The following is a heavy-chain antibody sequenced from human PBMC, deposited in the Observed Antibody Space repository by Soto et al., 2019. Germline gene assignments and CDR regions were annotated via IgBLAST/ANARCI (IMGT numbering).Heavy chain of an antibody. CDR1: GFTFSSYA. CDR2: ISYDGSDH. CDR3: AAVYTIDY. Sequence: QVQLVESGGGVVQPGRSLRLSCAASGFTFSSYAMRWVRQAPGKGLEWVAVISYDGSDHYYADSVKGRFTISRDNSKNTLLLQMNSLRTEDTAVYYCAAVYTIDYWGQGTLVTVSS. V-gene: IGHV3-30-3*01. D-gene: IGHD3-16*01. J-gene: IGHJ4*02.